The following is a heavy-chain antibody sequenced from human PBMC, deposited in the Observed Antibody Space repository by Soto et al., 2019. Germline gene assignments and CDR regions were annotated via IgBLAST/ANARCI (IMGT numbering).Heavy chain of an antibody. CDR2: ISDSGGST. V-gene: IGHV3-23*01. CDR3: AKADYGDYGFDY. Sequence: EVQLLESGGGLVQPGGSLRLSCVASGITFSSYAMSWVRQAPGKGLEWVSGISDSGGSTYYADSVKGRFTISRDNSKNTLYLQMNSLRAEDTAVYYCAKADYGDYGFDYWGQGTLVTVSS. CDR1: GITFSSYA. D-gene: IGHD4-17*01. J-gene: IGHJ4*02.